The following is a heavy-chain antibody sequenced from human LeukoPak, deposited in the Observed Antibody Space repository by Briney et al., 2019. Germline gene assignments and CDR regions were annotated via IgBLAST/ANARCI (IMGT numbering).Heavy chain of an antibody. V-gene: IGHV4-38-2*02. J-gene: IGHJ4*02. CDR2: IYHSGST. D-gene: IGHD5-18*01. CDR3: ARDFGEYSYGLSVADY. Sequence: SETLSLTCTVSGYSISSGYYWGWIRQPPGKGLEWIGSIYHSGSTYYNPSLKSRVTISVDTSKNQFCLKLSSVTAAYTAVYYCARDFGEYSYGLSVADYWGQGTLVTVSS. CDR1: GYSISSGYY.